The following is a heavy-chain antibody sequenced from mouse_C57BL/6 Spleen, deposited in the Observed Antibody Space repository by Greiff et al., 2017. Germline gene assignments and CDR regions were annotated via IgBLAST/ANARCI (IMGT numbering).Heavy chain of an antibody. D-gene: IGHD1-1*01. CDR3: ERHGDYYVYYAMDY. CDR1: GYTFTAYT. V-gene: IGHV1-62-2*01. CDR2: FYPGRGSI. J-gene: IGHJ4*01. Sequence: QVQLQQSGAELVKPGASVKLSCKASGYTFTAYTIHWVKQRSGQGLEWIGGFYPGRGSIKYNEKFKDKATLPVDKSSSTVYLELSRLTSDESAVYFYERHGDYYVYYAMDYWGQGTSVTVSS.